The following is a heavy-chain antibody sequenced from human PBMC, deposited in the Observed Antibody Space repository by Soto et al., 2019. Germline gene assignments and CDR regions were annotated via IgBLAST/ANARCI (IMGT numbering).Heavy chain of an antibody. D-gene: IGHD6-19*01. CDR2: INHSGST. J-gene: IGHJ4*02. CDR1: GGSFTCYY. V-gene: IGHV4-34*01. CDR3: ARGWGSGWSRAYLDH. Sequence: SAPVALTCAVSGGSFTCYYWSWIRQPPGKGLEWIGEINHSGSTNYNPSLKSRVTISVDTSKNQFSLKLSSVTAADTAVYYCARGWGSGWSRAYLDHWGQGTLVTVSS.